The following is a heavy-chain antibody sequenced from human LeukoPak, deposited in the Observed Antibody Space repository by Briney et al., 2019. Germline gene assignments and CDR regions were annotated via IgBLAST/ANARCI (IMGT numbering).Heavy chain of an antibody. J-gene: IGHJ6*02. D-gene: IGHD2-21*02. CDR1: GGSFSYYY. CDR2: IYHTGTT. Sequence: PSETLSLTCTVSGGSFSYYYWTWIRQPPGQALEWIGYIYHTGTTNYNPSLRSRVTMSVDTSKNQFSLELKSVTAADTAVYYCARLNCGGDCYSYYYCYGMDVWGQGTTVTVSS. V-gene: IGHV4-59*08. CDR3: ARLNCGGDCYSYYYCYGMDV.